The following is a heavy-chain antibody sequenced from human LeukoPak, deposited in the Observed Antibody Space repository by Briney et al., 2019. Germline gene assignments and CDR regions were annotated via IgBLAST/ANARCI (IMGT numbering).Heavy chain of an antibody. V-gene: IGHV3-48*02. CDR2: IGSSSSTI. CDR3: ARDLPYYYDSSGYDNVDY. J-gene: IGHJ4*02. D-gene: IGHD3-22*01. Sequence: GGSLRLSCAASGLTFSSYSMNWVRQAPGKGLEWVSYIGSSSSTIYYADSVKGRFTISRDNAKNSLYLQMNSLRDEDTAVYYCARDLPYYYDSSGYDNVDYWGQGTLVTVSS. CDR1: GLTFSSYS.